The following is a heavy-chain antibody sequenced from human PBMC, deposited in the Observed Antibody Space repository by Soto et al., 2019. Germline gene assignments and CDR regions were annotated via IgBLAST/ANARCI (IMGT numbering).Heavy chain of an antibody. CDR3: AKGGHIDF. CDR1: GFSFSTYW. Sequence: EVQVVESGGGLVQPGGSLRLSCVASGFSFSTYWMSWVRQVPGTGLEWVANIKADGSETHYVDSVRGQFTISRDNAKASLYLQVNSLRAEDTAVYYCAKGGHIDFCGQGTLVTVSS. D-gene: IGHD3-16*01. CDR2: IKADGSET. V-gene: IGHV3-7*03. J-gene: IGHJ4*02.